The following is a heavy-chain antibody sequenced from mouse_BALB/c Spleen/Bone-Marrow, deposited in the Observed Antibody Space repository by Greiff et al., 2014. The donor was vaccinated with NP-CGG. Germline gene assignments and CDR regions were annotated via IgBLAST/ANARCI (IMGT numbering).Heavy chain of an antibody. CDR2: IDPANGNT. V-gene: IGHV14-3*02. CDR3: AKTYGYGKSFAY. J-gene: IGHJ3*01. CDR1: GFNIKDTY. Sequence: VQLQQSGAELVKPGASVKLSCTASGFNIKDTYMHWVKQRPEQGLEWIGRIDPANGNTKYDPKFQGKATITADTSSNTAYLQPGSLTAGDIAFYYWAKTYGYGKSFAYWAKGLWSLSLQ. D-gene: IGHD2-2*01.